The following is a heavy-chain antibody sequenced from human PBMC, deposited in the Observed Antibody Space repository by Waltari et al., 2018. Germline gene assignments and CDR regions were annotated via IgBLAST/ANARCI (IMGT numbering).Heavy chain of an antibody. CDR1: GFTFDDYA. D-gene: IGHD1-26*01. Sequence: EVQLVESGGGLVQPGRSLRLSCAASGFTFDDYAMHWVRQAPGKGLEWVSGISWNRGSIGYADSVKGRFTISRDNAKNSLYLQMNSLRAEDTALYYCATGGYHGDYFDYWGQGTLVTVSS. J-gene: IGHJ4*02. CDR2: ISWNRGSI. V-gene: IGHV3-9*01. CDR3: ATGGYHGDYFDY.